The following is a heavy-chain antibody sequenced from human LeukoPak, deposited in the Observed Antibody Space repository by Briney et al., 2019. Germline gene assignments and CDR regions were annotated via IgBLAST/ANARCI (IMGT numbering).Heavy chain of an antibody. CDR2: INANDGST. J-gene: IGHJ4*02. CDR3: ARAPRNSSTMLDY. Sequence: ASVKVSCKAFGYTFTSYWIQWVRQAPGQGLEWMALINANDGSTAYAHKFQGRVTMTRDTSTSTVYMDLSSLTSEDTAVYYCARAPRNSSTMLDYWGQGTLVTVSS. D-gene: IGHD6-13*01. CDR1: GYTFTSYW. V-gene: IGHV1-46*01.